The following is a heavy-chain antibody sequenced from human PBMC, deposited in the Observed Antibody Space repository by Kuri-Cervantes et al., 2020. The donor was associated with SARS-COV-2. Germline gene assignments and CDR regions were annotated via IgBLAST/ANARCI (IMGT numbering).Heavy chain of an antibody. CDR2: IYPGDSDT. V-gene: IGHV5-51*01. CDR3: ARQRGGQLGIGDY. Sequence: GESLKISCKASGYSFTNFWIGWVRQMPGKGLEWMGIIYPGDSDTTYSPSFHGQVTISADKSINTAYLQWGSLKASDTAMYYCARQRGGQLGIGDYWGQGTLVTVSS. D-gene: IGHD7-27*01. J-gene: IGHJ4*02. CDR1: GYSFTNFW.